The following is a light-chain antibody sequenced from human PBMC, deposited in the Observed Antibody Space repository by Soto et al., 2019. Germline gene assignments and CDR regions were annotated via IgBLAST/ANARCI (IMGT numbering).Light chain of an antibody. CDR1: QGIRDD. V-gene: IGKV1-17*01. J-gene: IGKJ1*01. Sequence: IQLTRSPPSTSASLGDRITITCRASQGIRDDLGWYQQKAGEAPKRLIYAASSLHSGVPSRFSGSGSGTEFTLTISSLQPEDFATYYCLQYRIFPRTFGQGTKVDIK. CDR3: LQYRIFPRT. CDR2: AAS.